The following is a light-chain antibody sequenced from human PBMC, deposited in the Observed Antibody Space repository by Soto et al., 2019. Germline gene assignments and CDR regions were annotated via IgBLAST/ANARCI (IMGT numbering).Light chain of an antibody. CDR3: LQYNNWPYT. Sequence: EIVMTQSPATLSVSPGERATLSCRASQSVVSNLAWYQQKPGQAPRLLIYGSTTRATGIPARFSGRWSETEFTLTISGLKSEDFAFYYCLQYNNWPYTFGQGTKLEIK. V-gene: IGKV3-15*01. CDR1: QSVVSN. CDR2: GST. J-gene: IGKJ2*01.